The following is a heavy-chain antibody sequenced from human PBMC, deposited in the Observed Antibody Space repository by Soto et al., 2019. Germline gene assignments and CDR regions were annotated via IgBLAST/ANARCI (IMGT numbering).Heavy chain of an antibody. V-gene: IGHV1-18*01. CDR1: GYIFSSFY. D-gene: IGHD5-18*01. J-gene: IGHJ6*02. Sequence: ASVKVSCKASGYIFSSFYINWVRQAPGQGLEWMGWTSGYSGNSKYAQKFQGRVTMTRDTSTSTVYMELSSLRSEDTAVYYCARDEGRPGIQLWLKPSSTYYYYGMDVWGQGTTVTVSS. CDR3: ARDEGRPGIQLWLKPSSTYYYYGMDV. CDR2: TSGYSGNS.